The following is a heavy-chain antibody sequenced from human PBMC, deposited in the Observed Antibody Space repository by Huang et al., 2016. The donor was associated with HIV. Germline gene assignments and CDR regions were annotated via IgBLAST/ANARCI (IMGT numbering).Heavy chain of an antibody. CDR2: IYYRGST. CDR1: GDSLGSGGHH. Sequence: QVQLQESGPGLVKPSQTLSLTCTVSGDSLGSGGHHWNWIRQAPGRGLAWIGYIYYRGSTYYNPSPKSRVTISVDTSKNQFSLKLSSGTAADTAVYYCARVVIAAFDYWGQGILVTVSS. J-gene: IGHJ4*01. V-gene: IGHV4-30-4*08. CDR3: ARVVIAAFDY. D-gene: IGHD3-22*01.